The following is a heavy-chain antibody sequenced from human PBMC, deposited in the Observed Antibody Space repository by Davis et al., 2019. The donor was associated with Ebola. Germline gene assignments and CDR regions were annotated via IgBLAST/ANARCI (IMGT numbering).Heavy chain of an antibody. D-gene: IGHD4-11*01. V-gene: IGHV1-2*05. J-gene: IGHJ6*02. Sequence: ASVKVSCKASGYTFTNYGITWVRQAPGQGLEWMGRINPNSGGTNYAQKFQGRVTITRDTSISTASMELSRLRSDDTVVYYCARGGDSNYPYYYYGMDVWGQGTTVTVSS. CDR3: ARGGDSNYPYYYYGMDV. CDR1: GYTFTNYG. CDR2: INPNSGGT.